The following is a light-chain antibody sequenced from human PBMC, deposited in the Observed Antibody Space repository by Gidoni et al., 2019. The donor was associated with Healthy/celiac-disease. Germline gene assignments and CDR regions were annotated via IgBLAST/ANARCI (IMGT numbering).Light chain of an antibody. J-gene: IGKJ2*01. Sequence: EIVLTQSPGTLSVSPGERATLSCRASQSVSSSYLAWYQQKPGQAPRLLIYGASSRATGIPDRFSGSGSGTDFTLTISRLEPEDVAVYYCQQYGSSPPTYTFGQGTKLEIK. CDR3: QQYGSSPPTYT. CDR1: QSVSSSY. V-gene: IGKV3-20*01. CDR2: GAS.